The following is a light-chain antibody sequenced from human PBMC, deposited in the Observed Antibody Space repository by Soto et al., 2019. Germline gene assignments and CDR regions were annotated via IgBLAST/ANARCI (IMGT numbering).Light chain of an antibody. J-gene: IGKJ1*01. CDR3: QHHNNCPWT. Sequence: EIVLTQSPAILSLSPGERATLSCRASQSVGRYLVWYQQKPGQAPSLLIYDASNRATGVPARFSGSGSGTDFTLTISSLESEDFAVSYCQHHNNCPWTLGKGTKV. V-gene: IGKV3-11*01. CDR2: DAS. CDR1: QSVGRY.